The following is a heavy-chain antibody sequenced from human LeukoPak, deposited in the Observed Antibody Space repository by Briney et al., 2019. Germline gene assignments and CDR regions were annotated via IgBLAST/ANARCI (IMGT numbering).Heavy chain of an antibody. J-gene: IGHJ4*02. CDR1: GYTFTGYY. D-gene: IGHD3-22*01. CDR3: ARDVGLFEVYTAGDDSSASLPDY. V-gene: IGHV1-2*02. Sequence: ASVKVSCKASGYTFTGYYMHWVRQAPGQGLEWMGWINPNSGGTNSAQKFQGRVTMTRDTSISTAYMELSRLRSDDTAVYYCARDVGLFEVYTAGDDSSASLPDYWGQGTLVTVSS. CDR2: INPNSGGT.